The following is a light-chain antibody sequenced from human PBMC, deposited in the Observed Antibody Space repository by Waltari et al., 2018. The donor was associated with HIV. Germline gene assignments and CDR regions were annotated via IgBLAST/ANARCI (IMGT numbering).Light chain of an antibody. J-gene: IGLJ2*01. V-gene: IGLV1-47*01. Sequence: QSVLTQPPSASGTPGQRVTISCSGSSSNIGTNYIYWYQHLPGAPPNLLISRNNQRPSGVPDRFYGSKSGTSVFLAISGLRSEDEADYYCAAWDENLSGRVVFGGGTKLTVL. CDR1: SSNIGTNY. CDR2: RNN. CDR3: AAWDENLSGRVV.